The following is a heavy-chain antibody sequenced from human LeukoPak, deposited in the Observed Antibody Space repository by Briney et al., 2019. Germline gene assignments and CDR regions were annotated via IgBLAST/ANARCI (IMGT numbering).Heavy chain of an antibody. Sequence: SQTLSLTCAISGDSVSSNSAAWNWIRQSPSRGLEWLGRTYYYKSKWYTDYAVSVKSRITINPDTSKNQFSLHLNSVTPEDTAVYYCARDGAPKLELLCWFDPWGQGTLVTVSS. D-gene: IGHD1-7*01. V-gene: IGHV6-1*01. CDR2: TYYYKSKWYT. J-gene: IGHJ5*02. CDR1: GDSVSSNSAA. CDR3: ARDGAPKLELLCWFDP.